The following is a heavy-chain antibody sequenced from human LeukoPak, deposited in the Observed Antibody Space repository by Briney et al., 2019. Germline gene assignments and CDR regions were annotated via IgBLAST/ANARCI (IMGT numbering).Heavy chain of an antibody. Sequence: SETLSLTCTVSGGSISSSSYYWGWIRQPPGKGLEWIESIYYSGSTYYNPSLKSRVTISVDTSKNQFSLKLSSVTAADTAVYYCARDWARGVVVPAAIDYWGQGTLVTVSS. CDR1: GGSISSSSYY. V-gene: IGHV4-39*07. J-gene: IGHJ4*02. CDR3: ARDWARGVVVPAAIDY. CDR2: IYYSGST. D-gene: IGHD2-2*01.